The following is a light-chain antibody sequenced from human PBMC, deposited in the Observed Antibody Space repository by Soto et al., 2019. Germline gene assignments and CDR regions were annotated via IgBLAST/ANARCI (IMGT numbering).Light chain of an antibody. Sequence: IVMTQSPATLSVSPGERATLGWVASQSVSDNFAWYQQKPGKAPRLVISGASTRATGIPARLSGSASGTEFTLTISSLQSEDFAVYYCLQYDSWPKTFGHGTQVDIK. CDR2: GAS. CDR3: LQYDSWPKT. V-gene: IGKV3-15*01. J-gene: IGKJ1*01. CDR1: QSVSDN.